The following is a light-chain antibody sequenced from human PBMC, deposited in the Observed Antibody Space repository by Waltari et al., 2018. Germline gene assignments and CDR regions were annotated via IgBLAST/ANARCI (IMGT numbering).Light chain of an antibody. CDR1: QSIGRS. CDR2: DIS. Sequence: EIVLTQSPGTLSLSLGDRATFSCRASQSIGRSVVWYQQSPGQAPRLLIYDISRRATGIPDRFSGSGYGTDFSLTISRLEPEDFAVYYCQKYERLPATFGQGTTVEIK. J-gene: IGKJ1*01. V-gene: IGKV3-20*01. CDR3: QKYERLPAT.